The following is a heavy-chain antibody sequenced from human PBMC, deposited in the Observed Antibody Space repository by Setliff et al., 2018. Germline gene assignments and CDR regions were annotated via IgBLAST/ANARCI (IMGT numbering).Heavy chain of an antibody. CDR2: TIPMFGTT. CDR3: VREGVDRRSSTDYRYYMDV. D-gene: IGHD6-6*01. CDR1: GATFSSHG. Sequence: PVKVSCKASGATFSSHGISWVRQAPGQGLEWMGGTIPMFGTTEYAQKFQGRLTIITDESTNTAFMQLSSLRSDDTAVYYCVREGVDRRSSTDYRYYMDVWGKGTTVTVSS. J-gene: IGHJ6*03. V-gene: IGHV1-69*05.